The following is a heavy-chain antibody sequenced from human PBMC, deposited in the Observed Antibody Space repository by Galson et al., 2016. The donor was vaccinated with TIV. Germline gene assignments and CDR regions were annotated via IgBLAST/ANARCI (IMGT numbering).Heavy chain of an antibody. CDR2: IIPLFRTT. Sequence: SCKASGDTISSYFFNWVRLAPGQGLEWMGGIIPLFRTTNYAQKFQGRVTITADESTNTAYMELNSLRSGDTAVYYCASDRNTAFDTYHYYYGMDVWGKGTTVTVSS. CDR1: GDTISSYF. CDR3: ASDRNTAFDTYHYYYGMDV. V-gene: IGHV1-69*01. D-gene: IGHD5-18*01. J-gene: IGHJ6*04.